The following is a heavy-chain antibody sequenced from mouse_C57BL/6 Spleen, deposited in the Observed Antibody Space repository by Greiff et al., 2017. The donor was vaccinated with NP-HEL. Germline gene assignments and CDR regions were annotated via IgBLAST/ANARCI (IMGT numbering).Heavy chain of an antibody. Sequence: QVQLQQSGAELVKPGASVKISCKASGYAFSSYWMNWVKQRPGKGLEWIGQIYPGDGDTNYNGKFKGKATLTADKSSSTAYMQLSSLTSEDSAVYFCARFGDYGNYETYWGQGTLVTVSA. CDR3: ARFGDYGNYETY. CDR2: IYPGDGDT. J-gene: IGHJ3*01. CDR1: GYAFSSYW. V-gene: IGHV1-80*01. D-gene: IGHD2-1*01.